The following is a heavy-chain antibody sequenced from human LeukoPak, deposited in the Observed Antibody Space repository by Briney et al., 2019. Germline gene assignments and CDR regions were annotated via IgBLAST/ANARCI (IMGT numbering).Heavy chain of an antibody. D-gene: IGHD5/OR15-5a*01. Sequence: SQTLSLTCAVSGGSISSGPYSWSWIRQPPGMGLEWIGYIYHGGSTYYNPSLRSRVTMSADRSKNQFSLNLSSVTAADTAVYYCARKSLRQNYFDYWGQGILVTVSS. CDR2: IYHGGST. V-gene: IGHV4-30-2*01. CDR1: GGSISSGPYS. CDR3: ARKSLRQNYFDY. J-gene: IGHJ4*02.